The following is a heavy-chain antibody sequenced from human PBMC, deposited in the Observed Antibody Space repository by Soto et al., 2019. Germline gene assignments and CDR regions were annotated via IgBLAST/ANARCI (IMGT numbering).Heavy chain of an antibody. D-gene: IGHD2-8*01. CDR2: IIPIFGTA. J-gene: IGHJ6*02. Sequence: QVQLVQSGAEVKKPGSSVKVSCKASGGTFSSYAISWVRQAPGQGLEWMGGIIPIFGTADYAQKFQGRVTITADESTSTAHRELSSLRSEDPAVYYCACTVSNYYYYGMDVWGQGTTVTVSS. CDR3: ACTVSNYYYYGMDV. CDR1: GGTFSSYA. V-gene: IGHV1-69*12.